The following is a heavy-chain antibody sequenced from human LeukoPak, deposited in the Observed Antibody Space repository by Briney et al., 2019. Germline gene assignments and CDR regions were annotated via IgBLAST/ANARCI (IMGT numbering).Heavy chain of an antibody. CDR1: GFTFSSYG. CDR3: ARDFDSSGYSVAFDI. Sequence: GGSLRLSCAASGFTFSSYGMHWVRQAPGKGLEWVAFIRYDGSNKYYADSVKGRFTISRDNAKNSLYLQMNSLRAEDTAVYYCARDFDSSGYSVAFDIWGQGTMVTVSS. V-gene: IGHV3-30*02. D-gene: IGHD3-22*01. J-gene: IGHJ3*02. CDR2: IRYDGSNK.